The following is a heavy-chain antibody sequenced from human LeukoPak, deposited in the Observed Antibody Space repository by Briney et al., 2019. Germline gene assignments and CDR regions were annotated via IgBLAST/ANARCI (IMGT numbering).Heavy chain of an antibody. CDR2: IIPIFGTA. D-gene: IGHD2-2*01. Sequence: PWASVKVSCKVSGYTLTELSMHWVRQAPGQGLEWMGGIIPIFGTANYAQKFQGRVTITADESTSTAYMELSSLRSEDTAVYYCARDGDIVVVPAANYYYYYGMDVWGQGTTVTVSS. CDR1: GYTLTELS. V-gene: IGHV1-69*13. J-gene: IGHJ6*02. CDR3: ARDGDIVVVPAANYYYYYGMDV.